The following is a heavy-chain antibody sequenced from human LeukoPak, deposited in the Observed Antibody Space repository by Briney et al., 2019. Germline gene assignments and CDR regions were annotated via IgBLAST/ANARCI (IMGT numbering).Heavy chain of an antibody. J-gene: IGHJ6*03. CDR2: MSSSGIS. D-gene: IGHD3-10*01. Sequence: PSETLSLICTVSNGSISSDTYFWSWSRQPAGKGLEWIGRMSSSGISTYSPSLKSRVTISIDTSRNQFSMNRNSVTAADTAVYYCARTTMVRGTYSMDVWGKGTTVTISS. V-gene: IGHV4-61*02. CDR1: NGSISSDTYF. CDR3: ARTTMVRGTYSMDV.